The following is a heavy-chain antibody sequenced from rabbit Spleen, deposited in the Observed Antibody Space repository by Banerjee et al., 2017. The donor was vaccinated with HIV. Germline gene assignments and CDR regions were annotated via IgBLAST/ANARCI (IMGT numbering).Heavy chain of an antibody. J-gene: IGHJ3*01. CDR3: AYSGSNYWPFEL. CDR2: INIATGKS. CDR1: GFDFSSDA. V-gene: IGHV1S40*01. Sequence: QSLQESGGDLVQPEGSLTLTCKVSGFDFSSDAMCWVRQAPGKRPEWIACINIATGKSVYASWAKGRFTSSKTSSTTVTLQMTSLTAADTATYFCAYSGSNYWPFELWGQGTLVTVS. D-gene: IGHD8-1*01.